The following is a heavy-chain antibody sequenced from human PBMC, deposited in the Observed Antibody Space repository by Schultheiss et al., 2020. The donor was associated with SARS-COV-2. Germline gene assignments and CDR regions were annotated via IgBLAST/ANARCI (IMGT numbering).Heavy chain of an antibody. D-gene: IGHD5-12*01. CDR2: ISYDGSNK. CDR1: GFTFSSYA. J-gene: IGHJ3*02. CDR3: ARVGTGIVATIFGAFDI. V-gene: IGHV3-30*04. Sequence: GGSLRLSCAASGFTFSSYAMHWVRQAPGKGLEWVAVISYDGSNKYYADSVKGRFTISRDNSKNTLCLQMNSLRAEDTAVYYCARVGTGIVATIFGAFDIWGQGTMVTVSS.